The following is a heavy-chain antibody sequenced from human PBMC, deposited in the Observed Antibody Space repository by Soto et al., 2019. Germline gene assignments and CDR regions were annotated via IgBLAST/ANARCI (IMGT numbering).Heavy chain of an antibody. J-gene: IGHJ5*02. CDR3: ARHKSGSDWLDP. D-gene: IGHD2-15*01. CDR1: GGSISYISYC. Sequence: SETLSLTCTVSGGSISYISYCWGWIRQPPGKGLQWIGCMFYSGATYYNPSLKNRVTLSVDTSNNEFSLKLVSVTAPDTAVYYCARHKSGSDWLDPWGQGTLVTVSS. CDR2: MFYSGAT. V-gene: IGHV4-39*01.